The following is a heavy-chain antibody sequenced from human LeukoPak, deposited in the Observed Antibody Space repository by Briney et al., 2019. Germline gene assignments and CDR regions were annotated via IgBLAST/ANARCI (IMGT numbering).Heavy chain of an antibody. CDR1: GYTLTELS. V-gene: IGHV1-24*01. D-gene: IGHD6-13*01. CDR2: FDPEDGET. Sequence: GASVKVSCKVSGYTLTELSMHWVRQAPGKGLEWMGGFDPEDGETIYAQKFQGRVTMTGDTSTDTAYMELSSLRSEDTAVYYCATGRYGYSSSCWFDPWGQGTLVTVSS. J-gene: IGHJ5*02. CDR3: ATGRYGYSSSCWFDP.